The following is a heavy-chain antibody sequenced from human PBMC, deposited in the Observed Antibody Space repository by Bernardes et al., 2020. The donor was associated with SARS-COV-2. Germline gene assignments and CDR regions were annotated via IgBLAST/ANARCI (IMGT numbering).Heavy chain of an antibody. CDR3: ARDIGIAAAGCTDY. J-gene: IGHJ4*02. V-gene: IGHV3-30*03. CDR1: GFSFSNFG. CDR2: ISYEGSNK. D-gene: IGHD6-13*01. Sequence: GGSLRLSCVASGFSFSNFGMHWVRQIPGKGLEWVAIISYEGSNKYYADSVKGRFSISRDNSRNTLYLQMNSLRAEDTAVYYCARDIGIAAAGCTDYWGQGTLVTVSS.